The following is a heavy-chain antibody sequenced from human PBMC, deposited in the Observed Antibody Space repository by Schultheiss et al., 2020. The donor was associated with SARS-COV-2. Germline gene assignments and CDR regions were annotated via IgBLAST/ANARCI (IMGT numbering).Heavy chain of an antibody. CDR3: ARLGEQQLVRENDY. Sequence: SETLSLTCAVYGGSFSNFYWSWIRQPPGKGLEWIGEINHSGSTNYNPSLKSRVTISVDTSKNQFSLKLSFVTAADTAVYYCARLGEQQLVRENDYWGQGTLVTVSS. J-gene: IGHJ4*02. CDR2: INHSGST. D-gene: IGHD6-13*01. V-gene: IGHV4-34*01. CDR1: GGSFSNFY.